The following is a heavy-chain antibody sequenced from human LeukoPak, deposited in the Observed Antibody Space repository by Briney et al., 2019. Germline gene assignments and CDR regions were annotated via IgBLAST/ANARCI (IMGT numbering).Heavy chain of an antibody. CDR3: ARDKHGGRQDAFDI. D-gene: IGHD4-23*01. V-gene: IGHV3-7*01. J-gene: IGHJ3*02. CDR2: IKQDGSEK. CDR1: GFTFSSYW. Sequence: GGSLRLSCAASGFTFSSYWMSWVRQAPGKGLEWVANIKQDGSEKYYVDSVKGRFTISRDNAKNSVYLQMNSLRAGDTAVYYCARDKHGGRQDAFDIWGQGTMVTVSS.